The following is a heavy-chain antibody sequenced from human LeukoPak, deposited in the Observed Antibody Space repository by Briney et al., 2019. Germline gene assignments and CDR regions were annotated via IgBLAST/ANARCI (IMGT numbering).Heavy chain of an antibody. D-gene: IGHD2-21*02. CDR3: AREGIAYCGGDCYFED. J-gene: IGHJ1*01. CDR2: INPDSGGT. V-gene: IGHV1-2*02. Sequence: ASVKVSCKASGYTFTGHYMHWVRQAPGQGLEWMGWINPDSGGTKYAQKFQGRVTMTRDTSISTAYMELSRLRSDDTAVYYCAREGIAYCGGDCYFEDWGQGTLVTVSS. CDR1: GYTFTGHY.